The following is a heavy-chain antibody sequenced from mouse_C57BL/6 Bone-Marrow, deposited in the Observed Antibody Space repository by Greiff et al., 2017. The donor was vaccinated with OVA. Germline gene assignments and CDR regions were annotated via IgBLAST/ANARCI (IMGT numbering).Heavy chain of an antibody. V-gene: IGHV14-4*01. CDR1: GFNIKDDY. CDR2: IDPENGDT. CDR3: TNNYYAMDY. J-gene: IGHJ4*01. Sequence: EVQGVESGAELVRPGASVKLSCTASGFNIKDDYMHWVKQRPEQGLEWIGWIDPENGDTEYASKFQGKATITADTSSNTAYLQLSSLTSEDTAVYYCTNNYYAMDYWGQGTSVTVSS.